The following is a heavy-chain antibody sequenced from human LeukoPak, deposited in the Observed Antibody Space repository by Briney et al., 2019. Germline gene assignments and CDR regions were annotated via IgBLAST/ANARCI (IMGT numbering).Heavy chain of an antibody. CDR1: GYTLTSYG. D-gene: IGHD2-2*01. Sequence: PTVKLSCKPSGYTLTSYGISWVRQARGQGLEWMGWISAYIGNTNYAQKLQGRVTMTTDTSTSTAYMELRSLRSDDTAVYYCARDSLYCSSTSCYPDLKDFDYWGQGTLVTVSS. CDR3: ARDSLYCSSTSCYPDLKDFDY. J-gene: IGHJ4*02. CDR2: ISAYIGNT. V-gene: IGHV1-18*01.